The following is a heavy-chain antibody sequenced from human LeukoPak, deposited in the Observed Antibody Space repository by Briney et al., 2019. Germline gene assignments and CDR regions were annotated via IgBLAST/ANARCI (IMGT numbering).Heavy chain of an antibody. CDR1: GFTISSYG. Sequence: GGSLRLSCAASGFTISSYGMNWVRQAPGKGLEWVSGISGRAGAGNTYYADSVKGRFTISRDNAKNSLYLQMNSLRAEDTAVYYCARDIIAAAGPNYYSYMDVWGKGTTVTVSS. CDR2: ISGRAGAGNT. V-gene: IGHV3-21*06. D-gene: IGHD6-13*01. J-gene: IGHJ6*03. CDR3: ARDIIAAAGPNYYSYMDV.